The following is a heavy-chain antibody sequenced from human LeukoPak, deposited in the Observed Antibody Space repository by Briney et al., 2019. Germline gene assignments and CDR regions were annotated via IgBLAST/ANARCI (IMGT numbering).Heavy chain of an antibody. V-gene: IGHV1-2*02. Sequence: ASVKVSCKASGYTFTGYFMHWVRQAPGQGLEWMGWINPNSGGTNYAQKFQGRVIMTRDTSISTAYIELSRLRSDDTAVYYCARDLGGSSGCGYWGQGTLVTVSS. CDR2: INPNSGGT. CDR1: GYTFTGYF. D-gene: IGHD6-13*01. CDR3: ARDLGGSSGCGY. J-gene: IGHJ4*02.